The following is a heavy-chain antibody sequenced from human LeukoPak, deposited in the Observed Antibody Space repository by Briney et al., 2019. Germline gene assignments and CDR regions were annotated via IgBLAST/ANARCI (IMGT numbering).Heavy chain of an antibody. J-gene: IGHJ4*02. CDR1: GGSISSYY. CDR2: IYYSGST. CDR3: ARGDYDSTGYYFDY. Sequence: SETLSLTCTVSGGSISSYYWSWIRQPPGKGLEWLGYIYYSGSTNYNPSLKSRVTISVDTSKNQFSLKLSSVTAADTAVYYCARGDYDSTGYYFDYWGQGTLVTVSS. D-gene: IGHD3-22*01. V-gene: IGHV4-59*01.